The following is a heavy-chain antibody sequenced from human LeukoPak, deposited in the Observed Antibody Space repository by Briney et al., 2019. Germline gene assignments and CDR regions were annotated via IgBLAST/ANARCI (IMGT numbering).Heavy chain of an antibody. CDR1: GGSISSGGYY. CDR2: IYHSGST. J-gene: IGHJ3*02. D-gene: IGHD4-17*01. V-gene: IGHV4-30-2*02. CDR3: ARAHDYGDPQNAFDI. Sequence: PSQTLSLTCTVSGGSISSGGYYWSWIRQPPGKGLEWIGYIYHSGSTYYNPSLKSRVTISVDTSKNQFSLKLSSVTAADTAVYYCARAHDYGDPQNAFDIWGQGTMVTVSS.